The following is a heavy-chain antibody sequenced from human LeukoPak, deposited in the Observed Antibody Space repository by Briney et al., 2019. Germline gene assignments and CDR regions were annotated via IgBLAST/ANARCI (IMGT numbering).Heavy chain of an antibody. D-gene: IGHD1-26*01. J-gene: IGHJ4*02. CDR2: IYYSGST. CDR3: ARGAVGATGPYFDY. Sequence: ASETLSLTCTVSGGSISSGGYYWSWIRQHPGKGLEWIGYIYYSGSTYYNPSLKSRVTISVDTSKNQFSLKLSSVTAADTAVYYCARGAVGATGPYFDYWGQGTLVTVSS. V-gene: IGHV4-31*03. CDR1: GGSISSGGYY.